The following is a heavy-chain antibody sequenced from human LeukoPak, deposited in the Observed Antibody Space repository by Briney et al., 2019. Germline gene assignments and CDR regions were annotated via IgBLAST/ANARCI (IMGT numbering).Heavy chain of an antibody. J-gene: IGHJ4*02. CDR2: ISSTSSYI. Sequence: PGGSLRLSCAASGFSFITYNMNWVRQAPGKGLEWVSSISSTSSYIYYADSVKGRFTISRDNAKNSLYLQMNSLRAEDTAVYYCAKFARGTRDYWGQGTLVTVSS. V-gene: IGHV3-21*01. CDR1: GFSFITYN. CDR3: AKFARGTRDY. D-gene: IGHD1-26*01.